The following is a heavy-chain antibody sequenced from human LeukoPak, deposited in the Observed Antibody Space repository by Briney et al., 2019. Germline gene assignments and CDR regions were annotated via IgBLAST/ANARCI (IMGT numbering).Heavy chain of an antibody. CDR3: AKDKRGIAVVPAAPDY. V-gene: IGHV3-30*02. Sequence: GGSLRLSCAASGFTFSNYAMHWVRQAPGKGLEWVAFIHYDGSDKYYADSVRGRFTISRDSSKNTLYLQMNSLRAEDTAVYYCAKDKRGIAVVPAAPDYWGQGTQVTVSS. J-gene: IGHJ4*02. CDR1: GFTFSNYA. D-gene: IGHD2-2*01. CDR2: IHYDGSDK.